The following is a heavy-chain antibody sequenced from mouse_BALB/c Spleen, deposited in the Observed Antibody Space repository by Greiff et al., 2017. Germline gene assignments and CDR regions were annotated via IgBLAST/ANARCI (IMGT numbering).Heavy chain of an antibody. CDR1: GDSITSGY. J-gene: IGHJ1*01. V-gene: IGHV3-8*02. D-gene: IGHD1-1*01. CDR2: ISYSGST. Sequence: EVKLMESGPSLVKPSQTLSLTCSVTGDSITSGYWNWIRKFPGNKLEYMGYISYSGSTYYNPSLKRRISITRDTSKNQYYLQLNSVTTEDTATYYCARSLSTVPHWYFDVWGAGTTVTVSS. CDR3: ARSLSTVPHWYFDV.